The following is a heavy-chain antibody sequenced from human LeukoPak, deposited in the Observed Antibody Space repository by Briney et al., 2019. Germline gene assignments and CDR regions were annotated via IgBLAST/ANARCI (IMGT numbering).Heavy chain of an antibody. Sequence: GGSLRLSCAASGFTFSSFAMYWVRQAPDKGLEWMAVVSDDGSDKYYADSVKGRFTISRDNSNNTLFLQMNSLRAEDTAVYYCARDWYNNSDAFDLWGQGTMVTVSS. J-gene: IGHJ3*01. CDR1: GFTFSSFA. V-gene: IGHV3-30*04. CDR2: VSDDGSDK. D-gene: IGHD4-11*01. CDR3: ARDWYNNSDAFDL.